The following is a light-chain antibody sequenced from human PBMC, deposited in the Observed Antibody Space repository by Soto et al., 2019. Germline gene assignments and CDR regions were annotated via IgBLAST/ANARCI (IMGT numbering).Light chain of an antibody. J-gene: IGKJ5*01. Sequence: EAVLAQSPATLSVFPGERATLSCRASQSVATNLAWYQQRPGQALRLLIYGASKRAIGLPARFSGSESGTEFTLTISSLQSEDFAVYYCQQYHNWPPITFGQGTRLEI. CDR2: GAS. CDR3: QQYHNWPPIT. V-gene: IGKV3-15*01. CDR1: QSVATN.